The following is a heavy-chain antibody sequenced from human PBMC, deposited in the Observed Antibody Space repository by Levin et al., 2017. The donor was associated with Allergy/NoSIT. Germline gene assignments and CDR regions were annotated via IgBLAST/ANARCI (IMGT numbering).Heavy chain of an antibody. CDR2: FDPEDGET. J-gene: IGHJ4*02. V-gene: IGHV1-24*01. CDR1: GYTFTDLS. CDR3: ATGVGPYYDSSDYSPFDY. D-gene: IGHD3-22*01. Sequence: ASVKVSCKVSGYTFTDLSMHWVRQAPGKGLEWMGGFDPEDGETIYAQDFQGRVTMTEDTSTDTAYMELSSLRSEDTAVYYCATGVGPYYDSSDYSPFDYWGQGTLVTVSS.